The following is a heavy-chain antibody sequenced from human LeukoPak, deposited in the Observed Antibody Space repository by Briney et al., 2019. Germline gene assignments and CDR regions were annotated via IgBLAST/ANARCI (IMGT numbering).Heavy chain of an antibody. V-gene: IGHV3-48*02. J-gene: IGHJ4*02. CDR1: GFTFSKYS. CDR2: VSSSISTV. D-gene: IGHD2/OR15-2a*01. CDR3: ARESFSMASHSFDY. Sequence: GGSLRLSCAASGFTFSKYSMNWVRPAPGKGPWWISYVSSSISTVFYADSVKGRFSISRDNAKNSLYLRMNSLRDEDTSVYYCARESFSMASHSFDYWGQRTLVTVSP.